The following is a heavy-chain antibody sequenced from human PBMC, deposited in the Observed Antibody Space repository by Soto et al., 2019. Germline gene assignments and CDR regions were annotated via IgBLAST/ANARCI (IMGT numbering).Heavy chain of an antibody. CDR2: IKSNGGDP. Sequence: QVQLLQSGAEGREAGASVKVSCKASGFIFTGYYIHWVRQAPGQGLEWMGWIKSNGGDPKYAQKFQDRVTMTRDTSMNTVYMELSSLRSDDSAVYYCARDERSYGEPPFDYWGQGTLVTVSS. CDR1: GFIFTGYY. J-gene: IGHJ4*02. D-gene: IGHD3-16*01. V-gene: IGHV1-2*02. CDR3: ARDERSYGEPPFDY.